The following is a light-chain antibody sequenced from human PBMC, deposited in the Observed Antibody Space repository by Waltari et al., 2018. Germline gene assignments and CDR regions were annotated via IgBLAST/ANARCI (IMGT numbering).Light chain of an antibody. V-gene: IGKV4-1*01. CDR1: QSVLHSYNNRYY. CDR2: WAF. Sequence: DIVVTQSPDSLAVSVGERATINCKASQSVLHSYNNRYYLGWYQQKPGQPPKLLFYWAFTRESGVPDRVSGSGSGIDFTLTVNRLQAGDVAVYDCQLYSGTPLSFGGGTKVEIK. J-gene: IGKJ4*01. CDR3: QLYSGTPLS.